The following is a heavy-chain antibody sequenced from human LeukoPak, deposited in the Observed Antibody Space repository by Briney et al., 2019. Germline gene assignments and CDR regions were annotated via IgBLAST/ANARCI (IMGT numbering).Heavy chain of an antibody. V-gene: IGHV3-21*01. CDR2: ISGSSSYI. CDR3: ARDLLGWELHYFDY. J-gene: IGHJ4*02. D-gene: IGHD1-26*01. Sequence: PGGSLRLSCAASGFTFSTHNMNWVRQAPGKGLEWVSSISGSSSYIYYADSVKGRFSISRDNAKNSLYLQMNSLRAEDTAVYYCARDLLGWELHYFDYWGQGTLVTVSP. CDR1: GFTFSTHN.